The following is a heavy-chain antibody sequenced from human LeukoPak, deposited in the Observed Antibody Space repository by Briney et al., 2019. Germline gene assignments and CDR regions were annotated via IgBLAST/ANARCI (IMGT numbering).Heavy chain of an antibody. CDR2: IYYSGST. CDR1: GGSISSGGYY. Sequence: SQTLSLTCTVSGGSISSGGYYWSWIRQHPGKGLEWIGYIYYSGSTYYNPSLKSRVTISVDTSKNQFSLKLSSVTAADTAVYYCARDGSGTTVTTIDAFDIRGQGTMVTVSS. V-gene: IGHV4-31*03. CDR3: ARDGSGTTVTTIDAFDI. D-gene: IGHD4-17*01. J-gene: IGHJ3*02.